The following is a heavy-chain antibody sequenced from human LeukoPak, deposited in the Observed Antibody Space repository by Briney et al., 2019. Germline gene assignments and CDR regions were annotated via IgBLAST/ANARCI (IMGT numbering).Heavy chain of an antibody. D-gene: IGHD7-27*01. J-gene: IGHJ6*03. V-gene: IGHV3-23*01. CDR3: AKSELGDYYYYYMDV. Sequence: PVGSLRLSCAASGFTFSSYAMSWVRQAPGKGLEWVSAISGSGGSTYYADSVKGRFTISRDNSKNTLYLQMNSLRAEDTAVYYCAKSELGDYYYYYMDVWGKGTTVTVSS. CDR2: ISGSGGST. CDR1: GFTFSSYA.